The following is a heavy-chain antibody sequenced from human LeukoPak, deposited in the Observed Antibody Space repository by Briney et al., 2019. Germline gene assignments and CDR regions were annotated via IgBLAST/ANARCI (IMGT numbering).Heavy chain of an antibody. CDR2: IYPADSDT. CDR3: ARLRREYDLLSGFSY. J-gene: IGHJ4*02. D-gene: IGHD3-3*01. Sequence: GESLKISCEASRYSFSTHWIAWVRQMPGKGLEWMGLIYPADSDTRYSPSFQGQVTISADKSLSTAFLQWSSLTASDTAIYYCARLRREYDLLSGFSYWGQGTLVSVSS. V-gene: IGHV5-51*01. CDR1: RYSFSTHW.